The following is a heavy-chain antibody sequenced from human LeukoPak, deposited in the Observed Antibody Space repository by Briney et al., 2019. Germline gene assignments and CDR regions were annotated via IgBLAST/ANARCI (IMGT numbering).Heavy chain of an antibody. CDR2: TYYRSKWYN. V-gene: IGHV6-1*01. CDR1: GDSVSNNIAA. CDR3: AKSHGDYGLAFDI. D-gene: IGHD4-17*01. J-gene: IGHJ3*02. Sequence: SQTLSLTCAISGDSVSNNIAAWNWIRQSPSRGLEWLGRTYYRSKWYNDYAASVKSRITINPDTSKNQFSLQVNSVTPEDTAVYYCAKSHGDYGLAFDIWGQGTMVTVSS.